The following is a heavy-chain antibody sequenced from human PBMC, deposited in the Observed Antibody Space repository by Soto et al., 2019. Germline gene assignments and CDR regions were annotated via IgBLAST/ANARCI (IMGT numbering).Heavy chain of an antibody. CDR1: GLTVSSSY. V-gene: IGHV3-53*05. Sequence: SGGSLRLSCAASGLTVSSSYMSWVRQAPGKGLQWVSVIYSAGSTYYANSVKGRFTISRDISTNMVYLQMSSVTAADTAVYYCASRLAVRPRYYFDYWGQGTLVTVSS. CDR2: IYSAGST. J-gene: IGHJ4*02. CDR3: ASRLAVRPRYYFDY. D-gene: IGHD6-6*01.